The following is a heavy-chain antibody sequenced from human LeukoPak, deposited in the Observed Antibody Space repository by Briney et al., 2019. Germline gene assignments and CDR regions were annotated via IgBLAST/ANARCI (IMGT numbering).Heavy chain of an antibody. Sequence: SETLSLTCTVPGGSISSSSYYWGWIRQPPGKGLEWIGSIYYSGSTYYNPSLKSRVTISVDTSKNQFSLKLSSVTAADTAVYYCATYHYYDSSGYDYWGQGTLVTVSS. CDR2: IYYSGST. J-gene: IGHJ4*02. CDR1: GGSISSSSYY. D-gene: IGHD3-22*01. CDR3: ATYHYYDSSGYDY. V-gene: IGHV4-39*07.